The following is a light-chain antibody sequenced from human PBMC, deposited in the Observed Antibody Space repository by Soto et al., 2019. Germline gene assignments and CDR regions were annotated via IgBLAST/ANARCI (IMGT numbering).Light chain of an antibody. Sequence: QSVLTQPPSASGTPGQRVTISCSGSSSNIGINTVDWYQRLPGTAPRLLIYSNNQRPSGVPDRFSVSKSGTSASLAISGLQSEDEAEYFCATWYDSLNDNYVFGTGNKLTVL. J-gene: IGLJ1*01. CDR2: SNN. CDR3: ATWYDSLNDNYV. CDR1: SSNIGINT. V-gene: IGLV1-44*01.